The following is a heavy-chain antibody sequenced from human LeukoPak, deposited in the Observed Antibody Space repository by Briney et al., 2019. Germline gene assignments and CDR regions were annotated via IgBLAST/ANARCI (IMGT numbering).Heavy chain of an antibody. CDR2: ISGSGGTT. V-gene: IGHV3-23*01. D-gene: IGHD3-22*01. CDR1: GSTFSAYA. Sequence: QAGGSLRLSCAASGSTFSAYAMAWVRQAPGKGLEWVSTISGSGGTTYSADSVRGRFTISRDNSKNILYLQVNSLRAGDTAVYYCAKDYYYDSSGYYYGDVFDIWGKGKMVTVFS. J-gene: IGHJ3*02. CDR3: AKDYYYDSSGYYYGDVFDI.